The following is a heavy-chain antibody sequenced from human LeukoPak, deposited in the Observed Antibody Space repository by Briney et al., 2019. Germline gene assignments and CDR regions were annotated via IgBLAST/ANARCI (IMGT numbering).Heavy chain of an antibody. CDR2: ISAYNGNT. CDR3: ARDKWDSGSHGFDY. V-gene: IGHV1-18*01. Sequence: ASVKVSCKVSGYTLTELSMHWVRQAPGQGLEWMGWISAYNGNTNYAQKLQGRVTMTTDTSTSTAYMELRSLRSDDTAVYYCARDKWDSGSHGFDYWGQGTLVTVSS. CDR1: GYTLTELS. J-gene: IGHJ4*02. D-gene: IGHD1-26*01.